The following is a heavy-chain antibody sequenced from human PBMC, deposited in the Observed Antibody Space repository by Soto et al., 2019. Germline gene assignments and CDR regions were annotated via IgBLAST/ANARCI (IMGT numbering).Heavy chain of an antibody. CDR2: IYYSGST. CDR3: ARDKAQGGNAFDI. CDR1: GGSISSGGYY. V-gene: IGHV4-31*03. J-gene: IGHJ3*02. Sequence: SETMSLTCTVSGGSISSGGYYWSWIRQHPGKGLEWIGYIYYSGSTYYNPSLKSRVTISVDTSKNQFSLKLSSVTAADTAVYYCARDKAQGGNAFDIWGQGTMVTVSS. D-gene: IGHD3-16*01.